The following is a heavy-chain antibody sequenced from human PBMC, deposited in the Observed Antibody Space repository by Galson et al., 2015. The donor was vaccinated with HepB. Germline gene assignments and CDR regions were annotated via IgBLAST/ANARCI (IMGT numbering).Heavy chain of an antibody. CDR1: GFTFSSYS. CDR2: ISSSSSYI. J-gene: IGHJ4*02. D-gene: IGHD3-22*01. Sequence: SLRLSCAASGFTFSSYSMNWVRQAPGKGLEWVSSISSSSSYIYYADSVKGRFTISRDNSKNTLYLQMNSLRAEDTAVYYCANPQYDSVGPFDYWGQGTLVTVSS. CDR3: ANPQYDSVGPFDY. V-gene: IGHV3-21*04.